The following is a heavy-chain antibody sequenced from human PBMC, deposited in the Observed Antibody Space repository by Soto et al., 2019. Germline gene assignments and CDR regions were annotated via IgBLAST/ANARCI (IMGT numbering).Heavy chain of an antibody. D-gene: IGHD6-13*01. J-gene: IGHJ4*02. CDR1: GGSFSGYY. CDR3: ARGHRSSWYRVAFDY. Sequence: QVQLQQWGAGLLKPSETLSLTCAVYGGSFSGYYWSWIRQPPGKGLEWIGEINHSGSTNYNPSLKSRVTMSVDTSKNQFSLKLSSVTAADTAVYYCARGHRSSWYRVAFDYWGQGTLVTVSS. CDR2: INHSGST. V-gene: IGHV4-34*01.